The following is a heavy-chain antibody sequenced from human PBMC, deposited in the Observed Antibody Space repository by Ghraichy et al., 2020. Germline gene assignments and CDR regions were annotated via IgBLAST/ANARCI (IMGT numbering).Heavy chain of an antibody. D-gene: IGHD3-10*01. J-gene: IGHJ5*02. CDR3: VRRPWSINLVRGEGWFGP. CDR1: GGSISSSNYY. V-gene: IGHV4-39*01. Sequence: SETLSLTCTVSGGSISSSNYYWGWVRQPPGKGLEWIGTFYYTGSTFHNPSLKSRVTIFGDTSKNQISLKVDSVTATDTAVYYCVRRPWSINLVRGEGWFGPWGLGTLVTVSS. CDR2: FYYTGST.